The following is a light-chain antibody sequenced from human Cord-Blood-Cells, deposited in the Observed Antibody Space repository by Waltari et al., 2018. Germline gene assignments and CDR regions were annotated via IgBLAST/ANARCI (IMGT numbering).Light chain of an antibody. J-gene: IGLJ3*02. Sequence: QSALTQPAPVSGSPGQSITISCPGTSSDVGGYNYVSWYQQHPGTAPKLMIYDVSNRPSGVSNRFSGSKSGNTASLTISGLQAEDEADYYCSSYTSSSTLWVFGGGTKLTVL. CDR1: SSDVGGYNY. CDR2: DVS. V-gene: IGLV2-14*01. CDR3: SSYTSSSTLWV.